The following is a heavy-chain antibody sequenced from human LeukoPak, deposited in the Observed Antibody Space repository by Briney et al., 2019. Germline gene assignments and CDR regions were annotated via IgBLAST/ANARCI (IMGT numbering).Heavy chain of an antibody. CDR1: GFTFSSYE. CDR3: AKGMATIPDYYFDY. CDR2: ISSSGSTI. V-gene: IGHV3-48*03. Sequence: PGGSLRLSCAASGFTFSSYEMNWVRQAPGKGLEWVSYISSSGSTIYYADSVKGRFTISRDNAKNSLYLQMNSLRAEDTAVYYCAKGMATIPDYYFDYWGQGTLVTVSS. D-gene: IGHD5-24*01. J-gene: IGHJ4*02.